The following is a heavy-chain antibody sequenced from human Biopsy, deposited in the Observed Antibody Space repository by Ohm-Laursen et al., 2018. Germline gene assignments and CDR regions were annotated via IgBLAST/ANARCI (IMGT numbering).Heavy chain of an antibody. CDR3: ARGIAVVRSLDV. CDR1: GGSVNSDTSY. D-gene: IGHD5-18*01. CDR2: VYSSGST. Sequence: SETLSLTCVVSGGSVNSDTSYWTWIRQAPGKGLEFIGYVYSSGSTNYNPSLKSRATISLDTSRNQVSLRLSSVTAADTAVYYCARGIAVVRSLDVWGQGTTVAVSS. J-gene: IGHJ6*02. V-gene: IGHV4-61*01.